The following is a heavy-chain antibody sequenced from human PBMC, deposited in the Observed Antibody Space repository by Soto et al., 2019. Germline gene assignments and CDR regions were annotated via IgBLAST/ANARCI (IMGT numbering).Heavy chain of an antibody. CDR1: GFTFSTYS. CDR3: ARDLGVALATLTLDY. J-gene: IGHJ4*02. Sequence: EVQLVESGGGLVKPGGSLRLSCAASGFTFSTYSVNWVRQAPGKGLEWVSYITSDSSNVHYADSVKGRFTISRDNAKNSLSLQMNTLRAEDTAVYYCARDLGVALATLTLDYWGQGTLVTVSS. D-gene: IGHD2-15*01. CDR2: ITSDSSNV. V-gene: IGHV3-21*01.